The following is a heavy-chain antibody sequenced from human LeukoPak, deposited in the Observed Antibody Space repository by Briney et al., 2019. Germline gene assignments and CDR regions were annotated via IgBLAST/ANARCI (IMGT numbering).Heavy chain of an antibody. CDR1: GFTFSSYE. V-gene: IGHV3-66*04. J-gene: IGHJ6*03. CDR2: IYSGGST. Sequence: GGSLRLSCAASGFTFSSYEMNWVRQAPGKGLEWVSVIYSGGSTYYADSVKGRFTISRDNSKNTLYLQMNSLRAEDTAVYYCARRAPYYYMDVWGKGTTVTISS. CDR3: ARRAPYYYMDV.